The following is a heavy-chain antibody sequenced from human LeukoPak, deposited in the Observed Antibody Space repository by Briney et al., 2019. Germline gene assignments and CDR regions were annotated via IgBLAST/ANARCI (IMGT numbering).Heavy chain of an antibody. CDR1: RDFFTTSNW. J-gene: IGHJ4*02. CDR2: ISEGGKT. CDR3: ARVIPHGWRQDDF. V-gene: IGHV4-4*02. Sequence: PSGTLSLTCAVSRDFFTTSNWWSWVRQPPGKGLEWIGEISEGGKTNYNPSLQSRVTMSLDKSRSQFSLKLRFVTAADTAIYFCARVIPHGWRQDDFWGQGTLVTVSS. D-gene: IGHD6-19*01.